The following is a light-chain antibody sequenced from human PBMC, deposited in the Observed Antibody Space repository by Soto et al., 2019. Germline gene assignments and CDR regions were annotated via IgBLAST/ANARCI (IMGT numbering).Light chain of an antibody. CDR2: EVS. J-gene: IGLJ1*01. Sequence: QSVLTKPPSASGSPGQSVTISCSGTMSYFCGYNYVSWYQQHPGKAPKLMIYEVSKRPSGVPDRFSGSKSGNTASLTVSGLQAEDEADYYCSSYAGSKNFPYVFGTGTKVNVL. CDR1: MSYFCGYNY. V-gene: IGLV2-8*01. CDR3: SSYAGSKNFPYV.